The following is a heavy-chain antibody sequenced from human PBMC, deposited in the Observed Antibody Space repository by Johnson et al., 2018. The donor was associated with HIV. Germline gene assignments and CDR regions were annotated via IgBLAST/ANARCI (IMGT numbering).Heavy chain of an antibody. J-gene: IGHJ3*01. Sequence: VQLVESGGGLVQPGGSLRLSCAASGFSVSSNYMRWVRQGPGKGLEWVSVIYAGGCSYYADSVKGRFTISRDNSRSTVYLHMLNLRADDTALYYCAREISRYYYDYAAFDLWGQGTTVTVSS. CDR1: GFSVSSNY. CDR2: IYAGGCS. D-gene: IGHD3-22*01. CDR3: AREISRYYYDYAAFDL. V-gene: IGHV3-66*01.